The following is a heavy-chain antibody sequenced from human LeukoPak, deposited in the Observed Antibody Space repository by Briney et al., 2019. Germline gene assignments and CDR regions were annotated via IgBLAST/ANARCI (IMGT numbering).Heavy chain of an antibody. V-gene: IGHV4-34*01. Sequence: PSETLSLTCAVYGGSFSGYYWSWIRQPPGRGLEWIGEINHSGSTNYNPSLKSRVTISVDTSKNQFSLKLSSVTAADTAVYYCARSTHYAAFDIWGQGTMVTVSS. J-gene: IGHJ3*02. CDR2: INHSGST. CDR1: GGSFSGYY. CDR3: ARSTHYAAFDI. D-gene: IGHD2-2*01.